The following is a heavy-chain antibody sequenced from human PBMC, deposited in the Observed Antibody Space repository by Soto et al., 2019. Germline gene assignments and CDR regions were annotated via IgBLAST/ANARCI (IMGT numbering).Heavy chain of an antibody. D-gene: IGHD3-10*01. Sequence: QVQLVQSGAEVKKPGASVKVSCKASGYTFTSYGISWVRQAPGQGLEWMGWISAYNGNTNYAQKLQGRVTMTTDTSRSTAYMELRSLRSDDTAVYYCARVAITLVRGVSFYYYYGMDVWGQGTTVTVSS. CDR1: GYTFTSYG. V-gene: IGHV1-18*01. CDR3: ARVAITLVRGVSFYYYYGMDV. J-gene: IGHJ6*02. CDR2: ISAYNGNT.